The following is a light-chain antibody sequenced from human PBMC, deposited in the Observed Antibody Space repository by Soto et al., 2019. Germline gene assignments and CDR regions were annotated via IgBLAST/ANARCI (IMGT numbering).Light chain of an antibody. CDR3: QQYDTFPRT. Sequence: DIQMTQSPSTLSASAGDRVTITCRASQSISTWLAWYQQKPGKAPKLLIYGASSLASGVPSRFSGSGSGTEFTLTISSLQPDDFATFYCQQYDTFPRTFGQGTKVDI. CDR2: GAS. CDR1: QSISTW. J-gene: IGKJ1*01. V-gene: IGKV1-5*01.